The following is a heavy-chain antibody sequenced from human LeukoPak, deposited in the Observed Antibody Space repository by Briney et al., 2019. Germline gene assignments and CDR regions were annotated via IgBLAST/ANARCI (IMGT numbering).Heavy chain of an antibody. Sequence: SETLSLTCTVSGYSISSGYYWGWIRQPPGKGLEWIGYIYYSGSTNYNPSLKSRVTISVDTSKNQFSLKLSSVTAADTAVYYCARGGGLGAYYYYMDVWGKGTTVTVSS. D-gene: IGHD1-26*01. CDR2: IYYSGST. V-gene: IGHV4-61*01. J-gene: IGHJ6*03. CDR1: GYSISSGYY. CDR3: ARGGGLGAYYYYMDV.